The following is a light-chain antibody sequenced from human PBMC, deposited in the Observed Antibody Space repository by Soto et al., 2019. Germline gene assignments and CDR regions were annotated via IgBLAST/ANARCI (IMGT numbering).Light chain of an antibody. CDR2: DVS. Sequence: QSALTQPASVSGSPGQSITISCTGTSSDVCNYNYVSWYQQHPGKAPKLMIYDVSSRPSGVSSRFSGSKSGNTASLTISGLQAEDEADYYCSSYTSSSTLVVFGGGTKLTVL. V-gene: IGLV2-14*01. CDR1: SSDVCNYNY. CDR3: SSYTSSSTLVV. J-gene: IGLJ2*01.